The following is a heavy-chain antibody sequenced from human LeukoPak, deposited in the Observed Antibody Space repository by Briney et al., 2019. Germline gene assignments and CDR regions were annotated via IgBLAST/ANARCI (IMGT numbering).Heavy chain of an antibody. CDR1: GFTFSSYA. CDR2: ISGSGGST. CDR3: AKARAGGYCSGGSCARIYYYYGMDV. V-gene: IGHV3-23*01. D-gene: IGHD2-15*01. J-gene: IGHJ6*04. Sequence: GGSLRLSCAASGFTFSSYAMSWVRQAPGKGLEWVSAISGSGGSTYYADSVKGRFTISRDNSKNTLYLQMNSLRAEDTAVYYCAKARAGGYCSGGSCARIYYYYGMDVWGKGTTVTVSS.